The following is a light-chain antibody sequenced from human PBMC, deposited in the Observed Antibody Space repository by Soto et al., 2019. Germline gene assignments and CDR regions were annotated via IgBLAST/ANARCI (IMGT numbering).Light chain of an antibody. Sequence: EIVLTQSPGTLSLSPGERATLSCRASQDVSSSSLAWYQQKPGQAPRLLIYAASTRTTGIPDRFSGSGSGTDFTLTISRLEPEDFAMYYCQQYGGSPRTFGQGTKVEIK. CDR2: AAS. CDR3: QQYGGSPRT. J-gene: IGKJ1*01. CDR1: QDVSSSS. V-gene: IGKV3-20*01.